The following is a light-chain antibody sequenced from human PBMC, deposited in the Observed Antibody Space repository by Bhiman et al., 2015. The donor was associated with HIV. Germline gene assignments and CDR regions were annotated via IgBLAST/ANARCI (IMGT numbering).Light chain of an antibody. J-gene: IGLJ2*01. CDR3: AAWDDSLNGQV. Sequence: QSLLTQPPSASGSPGQRVTISCSGSSSNIGSNTVNWYQQLPGTAPKLHIYRNNQRPSGVPDRFSGSKSGTSASLAISGLQAEDEADYYCAAWDDSLNGQVFGGGTKLTVL. CDR1: SSNIGSNT. V-gene: IGLV1-44*01. CDR2: RNN.